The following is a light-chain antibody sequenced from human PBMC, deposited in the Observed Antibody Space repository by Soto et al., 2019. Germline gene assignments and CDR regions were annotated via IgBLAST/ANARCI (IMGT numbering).Light chain of an antibody. V-gene: IGLV2-14*01. Sequence: QSALTQPASVAGSPGQSITISCTGTSSDVGGYNYVSWYQQRPGKAPKILIYEVSRRPSGVSNRFSGSKSGNTDSLTISGLQGEDEGDYYCSSYTGRSTDIFGTGTKVTVL. J-gene: IGLJ1*01. CDR1: SSDVGGYNY. CDR2: EVS. CDR3: SSYTGRSTDI.